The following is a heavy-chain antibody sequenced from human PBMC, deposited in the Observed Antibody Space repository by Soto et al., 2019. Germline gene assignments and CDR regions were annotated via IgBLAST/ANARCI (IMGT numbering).Heavy chain of an antibody. D-gene: IGHD3-10*01. V-gene: IGHV1-18*01. CDR2: ISAYNGNT. Sequence: QVQLVQSGAEVKKPGASVKVSCKASGYTFTSYGISWVRQAPGQGLEWMGWISAYNGNTNYAQKLQGRVTMTTDTSTSTADMELRGLRSDDTAVYYCGRDSEGVLLFGYYGMDVWGQGTTVTVSS. CDR1: GYTFTSYG. CDR3: GRDSEGVLLFGYYGMDV. J-gene: IGHJ6*02.